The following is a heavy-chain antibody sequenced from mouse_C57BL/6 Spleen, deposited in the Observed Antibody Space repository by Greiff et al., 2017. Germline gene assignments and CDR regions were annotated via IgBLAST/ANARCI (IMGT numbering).Heavy chain of an antibody. CDR1: GFSLTSYG. J-gene: IGHJ4*01. CDR3: ARHEEDGQPYAMDY. Sequence: VQGVESGPGLVAPSQSLSITCTVSGFSLTSYGVHWVRQPPGKGLEWLVVIWSDGSTTYNSAPKTRMSISNDNSTSHVFLKMNSIQTDDAAMYYCARHEEDGQPYAMDYWGQGTSVTVSS. CDR2: IWSDGST. V-gene: IGHV2-6-1*01. D-gene: IGHD2-3*01.